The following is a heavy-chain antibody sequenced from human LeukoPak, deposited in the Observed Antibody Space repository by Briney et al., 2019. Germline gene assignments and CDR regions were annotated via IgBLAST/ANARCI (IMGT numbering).Heavy chain of an antibody. V-gene: IGHV4-59*01. CDR1: GGSISSYY. CDR3: ARAGYCSGGSCYLRYYYYYGMDV. CDR2: IYYSGST. D-gene: IGHD2-15*01. J-gene: IGHJ6*02. Sequence: SETLSLTCTVSGGSISSYYWSWIRQPPGKGLEWIGYIYYSGSTNYNPSLKSRVTISVDTSKNQFSLKLSSVTTADTAVYYCARAGYCSGGSCYLRYYYYYGMDVWGQGTTVTVSS.